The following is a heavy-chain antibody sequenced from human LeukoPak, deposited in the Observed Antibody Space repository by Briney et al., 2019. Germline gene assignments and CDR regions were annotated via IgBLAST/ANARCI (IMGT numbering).Heavy chain of an antibody. Sequence: ASVKVSCKASGYTFTGYYMHWVRQAPGQGLEWMGWINPNSGGTNYAQKFQGRVTMTRDTSISTAYMELSRLRSDDTAVYYCARDHYDFWSGPRTNYYDYYMDVWGKGTTVTVSS. CDR3: ARDHYDFWSGPRTNYYDYYMDV. CDR1: GYTFTGYY. CDR2: INPNSGGT. J-gene: IGHJ6*03. V-gene: IGHV1-2*02. D-gene: IGHD3-3*01.